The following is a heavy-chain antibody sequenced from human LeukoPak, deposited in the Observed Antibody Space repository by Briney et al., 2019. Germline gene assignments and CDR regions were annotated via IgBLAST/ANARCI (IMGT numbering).Heavy chain of an antibody. CDR1: GYTFTSYA. J-gene: IGHJ4*02. CDR2: INAGNGNT. CDR3: ARDGGDYDILTGYYDY. Sequence: ASVKVSCKASGYTFTSYAMHWVRQAPGQRLEWMGWINAGNGNTKYSQKFQGRVTITRDTSASTAYMELSSLRSEDTAVYYCARDGGDYDILTGYYDYWGQGTLVTVSS. D-gene: IGHD3-9*01. V-gene: IGHV1-3*01.